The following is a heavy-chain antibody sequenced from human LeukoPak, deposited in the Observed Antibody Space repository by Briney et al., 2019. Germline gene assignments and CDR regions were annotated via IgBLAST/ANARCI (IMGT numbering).Heavy chain of an antibody. V-gene: IGHV5-51*01. CDR2: IYPGDSDT. Sequence: LGESLQISCQGSGYSFTSYWIGWVRQLPGKGLEWMGIIYPGDSDTRYSPSFQGQVTISADKSISAAYLQWSSLKASDTAMYYCARRPYYYYGMDVWGQGTTVTVSS. CDR3: ARRPYYYYGMDV. J-gene: IGHJ6*02. CDR1: GYSFTSYW.